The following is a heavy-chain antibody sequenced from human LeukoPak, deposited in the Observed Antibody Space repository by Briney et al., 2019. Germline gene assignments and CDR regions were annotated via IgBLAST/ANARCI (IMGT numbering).Heavy chain of an antibody. V-gene: IGHV3-21*01. J-gene: IGHJ6*03. CDR2: VSTGSNYI. CDR3: VRDNPPDCSSTSCYKGFYYYYMDV. D-gene: IGHD2-2*02. Sequence: PGGSLRLSCTASGFTFSSYSLNWVRQAPGKGLEWVSSVSTGSNYIYYADSVKGRFTISRDNDKNSLYLQMNSLRVEDTAVYYCVRDNPPDCSSTSCYKGFYYYYMDVWGKGTTVTVSS. CDR1: GFTFSSYS.